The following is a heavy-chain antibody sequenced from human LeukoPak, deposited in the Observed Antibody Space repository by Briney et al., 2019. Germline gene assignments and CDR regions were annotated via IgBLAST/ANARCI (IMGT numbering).Heavy chain of an antibody. Sequence: ASETLSLTCTVSGYSISSGYYWGWIRQPPGKGLEWIGSIYHSGSTYYNPSLKSRVTISVDTSKNQFSLKLSSVTAADTAVYYCARGNHCSGGSCYQFDYWGQGTLVTVSS. V-gene: IGHV4-38-2*02. D-gene: IGHD2-15*01. CDR1: GYSISSGYY. CDR2: IYHSGST. J-gene: IGHJ4*02. CDR3: ARGNHCSGGSCYQFDY.